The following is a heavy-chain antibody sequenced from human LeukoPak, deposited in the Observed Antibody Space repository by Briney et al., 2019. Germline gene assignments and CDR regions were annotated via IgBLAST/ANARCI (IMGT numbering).Heavy chain of an antibody. CDR2: IIPIFGTA. Sequence: SVKVSCKASGGTFSSYAISWVRQAPGQGLEWTGGIIPIFGTANYAQKFQGRVTITADESTSTAYMELSSLRSEDTAVYYCAREYYDSSGYYHGYFDYWGQGTLVTVSS. CDR1: GGTFSSYA. J-gene: IGHJ4*02. D-gene: IGHD3-22*01. CDR3: AREYYDSSGYYHGYFDY. V-gene: IGHV1-69*13.